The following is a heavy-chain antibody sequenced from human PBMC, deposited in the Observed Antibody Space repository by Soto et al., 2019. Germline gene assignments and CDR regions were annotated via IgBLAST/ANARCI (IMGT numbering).Heavy chain of an antibody. J-gene: IGHJ4*02. V-gene: IGHV1-69*06. CDR2: IIPISGAA. CDR1: GGTFSNYV. CDR3: AGDMTRTVVPYFDF. D-gene: IGHD1-7*01. Sequence: GASVKVSCKASGGTFSNYVVNWVRQAPGQGLEWMGRIIPISGAANYAQKFQGRVTITADKSTSTSYMELSSLRSEDTAVYYCAGDMTRTVVPYFDFWGQGTLVTVSS.